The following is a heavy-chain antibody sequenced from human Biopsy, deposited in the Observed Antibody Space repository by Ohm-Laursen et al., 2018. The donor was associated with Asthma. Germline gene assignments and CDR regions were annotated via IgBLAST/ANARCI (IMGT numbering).Heavy chain of an antibody. D-gene: IGHD6-19*01. CDR2: CMTVFGTT. V-gene: IGHV1-69*01. J-gene: IGHJ6*02. CDR3: ARCQVGYSSGWSLLLKKIYYSGMDV. Sequence: SSETVSCKAPGGTSSNFAISWVRQAPGQGLEWLGGCMTVFGTTNYAQKFQGRVTITADESTSTAYMEGTSLRSEDTAIYYCARCQVGYSSGWSLLLKKIYYSGMDVWGQGTAVTVSS. CDR1: GGTSSNFA.